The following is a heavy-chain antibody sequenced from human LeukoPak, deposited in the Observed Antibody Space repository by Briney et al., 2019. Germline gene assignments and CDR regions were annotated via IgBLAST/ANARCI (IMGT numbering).Heavy chain of an antibody. J-gene: IGHJ3*02. CDR3: AKEGDYYGSGSYRDGFDI. CDR1: GFTFSRYS. Sequence: GGSLRLSCAASGFTFSRYSMNWVRQAPGKGLEWVAFIRYDGINKYYADSVKGRFTISRDSFKNTLYLQMNSLRPEDTAVYYCAKEGDYYGSGSYRDGFDIWGQGTRATVSS. V-gene: IGHV3-30*02. D-gene: IGHD3-10*01. CDR2: IRYDGINK.